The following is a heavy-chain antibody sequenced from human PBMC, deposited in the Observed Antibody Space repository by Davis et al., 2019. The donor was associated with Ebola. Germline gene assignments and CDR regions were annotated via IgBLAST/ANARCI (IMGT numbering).Heavy chain of an antibody. D-gene: IGHD6-19*01. CDR1: GYAFTSYG. CDR2: ISPYNGNT. CDR3: ARGRGRQWLVDY. Sequence: ASVKVSCKASGYAFTSYGITWVRQAPGQGLEWMGRISPYNGNTDYTQKLQGRVTMTTDTSTTTAYMELRSLRSDDTAVYYCARGRGRQWLVDYWGQGTLVTVSS. J-gene: IGHJ4*02. V-gene: IGHV1-18*01.